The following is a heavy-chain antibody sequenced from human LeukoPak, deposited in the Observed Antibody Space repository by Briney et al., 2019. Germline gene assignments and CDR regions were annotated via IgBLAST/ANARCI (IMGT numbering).Heavy chain of an antibody. Sequence: ASVKVSCKASGYTFTSYDINWVRQATGQGLEWRGWMNPNSGNTGYAQKFQGRVTITRNTSISTAYMELSSLRSEDTAVYYCARVSGWPHDAFDIWGQGTMVTVSS. CDR3: ARVSGWPHDAFDI. CDR2: MNPNSGNT. V-gene: IGHV1-8*03. CDR1: GYTFTSYD. J-gene: IGHJ3*02. D-gene: IGHD2-15*01.